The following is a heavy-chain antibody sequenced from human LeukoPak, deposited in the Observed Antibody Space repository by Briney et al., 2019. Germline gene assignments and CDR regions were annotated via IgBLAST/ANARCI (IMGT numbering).Heavy chain of an antibody. D-gene: IGHD6-13*01. V-gene: IGHV3-23*01. CDR1: GFTFSTYA. CDR3: ARGGGMRSWYDFDY. J-gene: IGHJ4*02. Sequence: QTGGSLRLSCAASGFTFSTYAMTWVRQAPGKGLEWVSAIRGDGATKFYADSVKGRFTVSRDNDKNSVHLQMNNLRAEDTAVYYCARGGGMRSWYDFDYWGQGILVTVSS. CDR2: IRGDGATK.